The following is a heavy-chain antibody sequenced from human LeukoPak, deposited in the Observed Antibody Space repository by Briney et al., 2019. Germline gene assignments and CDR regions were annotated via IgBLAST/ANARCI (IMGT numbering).Heavy chain of an antibody. CDR3: ARDGTTVTHNPYEVGAFDI. J-gene: IGHJ3*02. Sequence: PSETLSLTCTVSRGSINYNFHYWGWIRQSPGRGLEWIANIHYSGATYYNPSLKSRVIISVDTSKNQFSLRLTSVTAADTALYFCARDGTTVTHNPYEVGAFDICGQGTMVTVSS. CDR2: IHYSGAT. D-gene: IGHD4-17*01. V-gene: IGHV4-39*02. CDR1: RGSINYNFHY.